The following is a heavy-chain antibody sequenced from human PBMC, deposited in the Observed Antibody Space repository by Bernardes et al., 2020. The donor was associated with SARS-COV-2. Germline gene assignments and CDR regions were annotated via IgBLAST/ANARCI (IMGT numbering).Heavy chain of an antibody. CDR3: ARGKIVVVTAIFYYYYYYGMDV. D-gene: IGHD2-21*02. CDR1: GGSFSGYY. V-gene: IGHV4-34*01. J-gene: IGHJ6*02. Sequence: SETLSLTCAVYGGSFSGYYWSWIRQPPGKGLEWIGEINHSGSTNYNPSLKSRVTISVDTSKNQFSLKLSSVTAADTAVYYCARGKIVVVTAIFYYYYYYGMDVWGQGTTVTVSS. CDR2: INHSGST.